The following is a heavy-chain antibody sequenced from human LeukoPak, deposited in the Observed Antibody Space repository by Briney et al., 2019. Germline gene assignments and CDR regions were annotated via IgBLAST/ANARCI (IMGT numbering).Heavy chain of an antibody. Sequence: PGGSLRLSCAASGFRVRSNYMSWVRQAPGKGLEGVSVIYSGGSTYYADSRKGHFTISRDNSKNTLYLQMKSRRAEDTAVYYCARTDETAPAEDFQHWGQGSLVTVSS. V-gene: IGHV3-53*01. J-gene: IGHJ1*01. CDR1: GFRVRSNY. CDR2: IYSGGST. CDR3: ARTDETAPAEDFQH. D-gene: IGHD2-21*02.